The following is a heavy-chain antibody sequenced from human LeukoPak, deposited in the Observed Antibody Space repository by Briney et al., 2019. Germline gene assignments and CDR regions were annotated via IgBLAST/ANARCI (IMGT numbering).Heavy chain of an antibody. J-gene: IGHJ4*02. CDR1: GFTFSSYS. CDR2: ISSSSSTI. CDR3: ARIPRDYYDSSGQQYYFDY. V-gene: IGHV3-48*04. D-gene: IGHD3-22*01. Sequence: PGGSLRLSCAASGFTFSSYSMNWVRQAPGKGLEWVSYISSSSSTIYYADSVKGRFTISRDNAKNSLYLQMNSLRAEDTAVYYCARIPRDYYDSSGQQYYFDYWGQGTLVTVSS.